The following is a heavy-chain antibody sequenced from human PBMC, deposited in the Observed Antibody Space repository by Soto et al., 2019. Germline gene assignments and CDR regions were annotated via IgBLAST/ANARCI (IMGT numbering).Heavy chain of an antibody. D-gene: IGHD3-3*01. Sequence: EVQLVESGGGLVKPGGSLRLSCAASGFTFSSYSMNWVRQAPGKGLEWVSSISSSSSYIYYADSVKGRFTISRDNAKNSLYLQMNSLRAEDTAVYYCARERTYTKENYDFWSGYYERWFDPWGQGTLVTVSS. CDR3: ARERTYTKENYDFWSGYYERWFDP. J-gene: IGHJ5*02. CDR2: ISSSSSYI. CDR1: GFTFSSYS. V-gene: IGHV3-21*01.